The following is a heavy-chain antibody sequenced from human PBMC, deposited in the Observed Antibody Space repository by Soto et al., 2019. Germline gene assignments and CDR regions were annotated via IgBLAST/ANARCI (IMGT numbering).Heavy chain of an antibody. V-gene: IGHV3-15*01. CDR1: EFILSNAC. CDR3: TTLTMIIQHLLY. Sequence: GGSLRLSWVASEFILSNACMNWVRQAPGKGLEWVGRIKTKGEGGTTDYAAPVKGRFTISRDDSQNTLYLQMNSLKIEDTAVYYCTTLTMIIQHLLYWGQGPLVTVFS. D-gene: IGHD3-22*01. J-gene: IGHJ4*02. CDR2: IKTKGEGGTT.